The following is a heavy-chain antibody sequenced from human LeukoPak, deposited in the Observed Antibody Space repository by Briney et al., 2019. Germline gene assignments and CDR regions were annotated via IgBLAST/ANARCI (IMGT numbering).Heavy chain of an antibody. CDR1: GYSFSSYW. Sequence: GESLKISCKGSGYSFSSYWIGWVRPMPGKGLEWMGIIYPSDSATTYSPSFQGQVTISADKSISTAYLQWSSLKASDTAVYYCARSVGATPLDYWGQGTLVTVSS. D-gene: IGHD1-26*01. V-gene: IGHV5-51*01. J-gene: IGHJ4*02. CDR2: IYPSDSAT. CDR3: ARSVGATPLDY.